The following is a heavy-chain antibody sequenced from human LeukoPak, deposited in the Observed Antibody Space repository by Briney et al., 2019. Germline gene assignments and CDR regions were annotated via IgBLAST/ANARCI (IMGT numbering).Heavy chain of an antibody. D-gene: IGHD3-9*01. J-gene: IGHJ3*02. CDR1: GYTFTGYY. Sequence: ASVKVSCKASGYTFTGYYMHWVRQAPGQGLEWMGWINPNSGGTNYAQKFQGRVTMTRDTSISTAYMELSRLRSDDTAVYYCAREKADILTGYYPIGAFDIWGQGTMVTVSS. CDR3: AREKADILTGYYPIGAFDI. V-gene: IGHV1-2*02. CDR2: INPNSGGT.